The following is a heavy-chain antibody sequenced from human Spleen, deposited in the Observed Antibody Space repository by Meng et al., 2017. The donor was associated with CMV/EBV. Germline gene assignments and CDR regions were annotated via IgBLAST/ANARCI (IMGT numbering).Heavy chain of an antibody. CDR2: IYHSGST. D-gene: IGHD6-19*01. J-gene: IGHJ5*02. CDR1: GGSIGSNRYY. V-gene: IGHV4-39*07. Sequence: SETLSLTCTVSGGSIGSNRYYWGWIRQPPGKGLEWIGSIYHSGSTYYNPSLKSRVTISVDTSKNQFSLKLSSVTAAGTAVYYCATLPGYSSGWYPRWFDPWGQGTLVTVSS. CDR3: ATLPGYSSGWYPRWFDP.